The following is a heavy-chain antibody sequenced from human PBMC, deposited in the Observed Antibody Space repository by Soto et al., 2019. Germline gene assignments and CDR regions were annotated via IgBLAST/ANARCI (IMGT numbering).Heavy chain of an antibody. J-gene: IGHJ4*02. CDR2: IYYSGST. CDR3: ARDKNALDY. Sequence: LSLTCTVSGGSISGYYWSWIRQPPGKGLEWIGYIYYSGSTNYNPSLKSRVTISVDTSKNQFSLKLSSVTAADTAVYYCARDKNALDYWGQGTLVTVSS. V-gene: IGHV4-59*01. CDR1: GGSISGYY.